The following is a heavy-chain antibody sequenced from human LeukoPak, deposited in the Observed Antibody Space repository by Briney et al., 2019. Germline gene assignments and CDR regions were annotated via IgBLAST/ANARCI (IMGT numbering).Heavy chain of an antibody. CDR1: GITLSNYG. CDR3: AKRGVMIRVILVGFHKEAYYFDS. Sequence: GGSLRLSCAVSGITLSNYGMSWVRQAPGKGLEWVAGISDSGGRTNYADSVKGRFTISRDNPKNTIYLQMTSLRAEDTAVYFCAKRGVMIRVILVGFHKEAYYFDSWGQGALVTVSS. J-gene: IGHJ4*02. CDR2: ISDSGGRT. D-gene: IGHD3-10*01. V-gene: IGHV3-23*01.